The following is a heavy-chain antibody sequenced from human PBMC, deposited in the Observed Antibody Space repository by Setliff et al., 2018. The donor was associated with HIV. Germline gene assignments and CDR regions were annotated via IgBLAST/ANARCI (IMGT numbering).Heavy chain of an antibody. D-gene: IGHD6-13*01. CDR1: GGTFSSYG. V-gene: IGHV1-69*05. CDR2: IIPMFGTG. CDR3: ARVGHSSSYHYYGMDV. Sequence: SVKVSCKTSGGTFSSYGISWVRQAPGQGLEWMGGIIPMFGTGFYAQKFQGRVTITTDESRCTAYMELSSLSSEDTAVFYCARVGHSSSYHYYGMDVWGQGTTVTVSS. J-gene: IGHJ6*02.